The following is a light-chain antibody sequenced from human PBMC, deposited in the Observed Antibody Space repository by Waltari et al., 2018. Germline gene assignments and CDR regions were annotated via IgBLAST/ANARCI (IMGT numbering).Light chain of an antibody. J-gene: IGLJ1*01. V-gene: IGLV2-23*02. CDR3: CSYAGGTTYV. Sequence: QPALTQPASVSGSPGQSITLSCTGTRSDVRNYNVSSRYQKYPGKAPKSIIYEVSEGPSGVSNRFSGSKSGNTASLTISGLQAEDEADYYCCSYAGGTTYVFGTGTKVTVL. CDR2: EVS. CDR1: RSDVRNYNV.